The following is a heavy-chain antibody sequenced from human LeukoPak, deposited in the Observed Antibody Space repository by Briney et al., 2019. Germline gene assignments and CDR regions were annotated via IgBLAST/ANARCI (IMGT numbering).Heavy chain of an antibody. V-gene: IGHV4-34*01. D-gene: IGHD6-13*01. CDR3: ARGRLVWVAAADPNYYFDY. CDR2: INHSGST. CDR1: GGSFSGYY. Sequence: PSETLSLTCAVYGGSFSGYYWSWIRQPPGKGLEWIGEINHSGSTNYNPSLKSRVTISVDTSKNQFSLELSSVTAADTAVYYCARGRLVWVAAADPNYYFDYWGQGTLVTVSS. J-gene: IGHJ4*02.